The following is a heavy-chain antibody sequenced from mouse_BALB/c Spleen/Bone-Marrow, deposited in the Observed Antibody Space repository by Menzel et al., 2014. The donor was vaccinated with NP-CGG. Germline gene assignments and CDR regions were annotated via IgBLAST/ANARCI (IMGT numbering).Heavy chain of an antibody. CDR1: GYTFTSYY. CDR2: IYPGDGST. V-gene: IGHV1S56*01. Sequence: VQLQQPGPELVKPGASVKMSCKASGYTFTSYYIHWVKQRPGQGLEWIGWIYPGDGSTKYNEKFKGKTTLTADKSSSTAYMLLSSLTSEDSAIYFCAIYYDYSWYFDVWGAGTTVTVSS. D-gene: IGHD2-4*01. CDR3: AIYYDYSWYFDV. J-gene: IGHJ1*01.